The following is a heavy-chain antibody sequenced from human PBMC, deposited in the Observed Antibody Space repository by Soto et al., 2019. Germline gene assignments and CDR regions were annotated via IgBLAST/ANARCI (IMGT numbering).Heavy chain of an antibody. CDR1: GFTFSSYG. Sequence: QAQLVESGGGVVQPGRSLRLSCAASGFTFSSYGMHWVRQAPGKGLEWVAVIWYDGSNKYYADSVKGRFTISRDNSKNTLYLQMNSLRAEDTAVYYCARDGETYYDFWSGYYTRPNFDYWGQGTLVTVSS. D-gene: IGHD3-3*01. CDR2: IWYDGSNK. CDR3: ARDGETYYDFWSGYYTRPNFDY. V-gene: IGHV3-33*01. J-gene: IGHJ4*02.